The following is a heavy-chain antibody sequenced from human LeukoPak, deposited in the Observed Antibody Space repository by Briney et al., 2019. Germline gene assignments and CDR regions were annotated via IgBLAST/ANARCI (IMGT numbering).Heavy chain of an antibody. CDR3: AKTHKYYYGSGAHSPVDY. D-gene: IGHD3-10*01. CDR1: GFTFSSYG. CDR2: IWYDGSNK. J-gene: IGHJ4*02. V-gene: IGHV3-33*06. Sequence: GRSLRLSCAASGFTFSSYGMHWVRQAPGKGLEWVAVIWYDGSNKYYADSVKGRFTISRDNSKNTLYPQMNSLRAEDTAVYYCAKTHKYYYGSGAHSPVDYWGQGTLVTVSS.